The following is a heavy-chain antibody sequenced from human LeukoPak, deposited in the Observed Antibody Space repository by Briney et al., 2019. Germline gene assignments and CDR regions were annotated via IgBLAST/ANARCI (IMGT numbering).Heavy chain of an antibody. D-gene: IGHD2-21*02. Sequence: GGSLRLSCAASGFTFSSYAMSWVRQAPGKGLEWVSAISGTGTTTYYSNSVKGRFTISSDNSENTLYLQMSSLGVEDTAVYYCAKGVLRVVTSPYYFDSWGQGTLVTVSS. CDR2: ISGTGTTT. CDR1: GFTFSSYA. CDR3: AKGVLRVVTSPYYFDS. V-gene: IGHV3-23*01. J-gene: IGHJ4*02.